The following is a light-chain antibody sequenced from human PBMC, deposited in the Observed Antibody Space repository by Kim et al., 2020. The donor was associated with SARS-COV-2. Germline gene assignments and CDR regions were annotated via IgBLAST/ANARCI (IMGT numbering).Light chain of an antibody. CDR2: DVS. J-gene: IGLJ3*02. CDR1: GSGVGGYNY. V-gene: IGLV2-14*03. CDR3: SSYTTSDTWV. Sequence: GQSITISCTGTGSGVGGYNYFSWYQHRPGKAPHLIIYDVSERPSGVSDRFSGSKSGDTASLTVSGLHAEDEADYHCSSYTTSDTWVFGGGTQLTVL.